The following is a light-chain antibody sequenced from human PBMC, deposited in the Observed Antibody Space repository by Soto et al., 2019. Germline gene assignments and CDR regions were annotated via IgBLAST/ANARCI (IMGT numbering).Light chain of an antibody. CDR2: GAS. Sequence: EIVLTQSPGTLSLSPGERATLSCRAGQTVSSNYLAWYQQKPGRAPRLLIYGASSRATGIPDRFSGSGSGTDFTLTISRLEPEDFAVYYCQQYGNTLSITFGQGTRLEIK. V-gene: IGKV3-20*01. CDR1: QTVSSNY. J-gene: IGKJ5*01. CDR3: QQYGNTLSIT.